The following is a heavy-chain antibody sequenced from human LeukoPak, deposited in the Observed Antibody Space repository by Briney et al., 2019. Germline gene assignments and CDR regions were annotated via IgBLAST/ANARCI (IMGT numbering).Heavy chain of an antibody. CDR1: GYSFTSYW. CDR2: IYPGDSDT. D-gene: IGHD6-13*01. CDR3: ARIYPRIAAQNWFDP. V-gene: IGHV5-51*01. Sequence: GESLKISCKGSGYSFTSYWIGWARQMPGKGLEWMGIIYPGDSDTRYSPSFQGQVTISADKSISTAYLQWSSLKASDTAMYYCARIYPRIAAQNWFDPWGQGTLVTVSS. J-gene: IGHJ5*02.